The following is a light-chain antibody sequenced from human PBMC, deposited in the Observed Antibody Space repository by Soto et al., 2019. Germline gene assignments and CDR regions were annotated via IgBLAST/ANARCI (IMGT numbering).Light chain of an antibody. CDR3: MQALQTPRT. Sequence: DLVMTQSPLSLPVTPGEPASISCRSSQSLLHSNGYNYLDWYLQKPGQSPQLLIYLGSNRASGVPDRFSGSASGTDFTLKISRVEAEDVGVYYCMQALQTPRTFGQGTKVEIK. CDR1: QSLLHSNGYNY. J-gene: IGKJ1*01. CDR2: LGS. V-gene: IGKV2-28*01.